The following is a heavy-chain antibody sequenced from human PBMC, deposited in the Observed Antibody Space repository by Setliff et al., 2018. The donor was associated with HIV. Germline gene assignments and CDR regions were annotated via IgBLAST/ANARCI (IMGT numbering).Heavy chain of an antibody. D-gene: IGHD5-18*01. CDR1: AYTLSDSY. V-gene: IGHV1-2*02. Sequence: ASVKVSCKASAYTLSDSYIHWVRQAPGQGLEWMGWIKPDTGGTNYAQKFQGRVTMTRDTSISTAYMEVSNLRSDDTAVYYCATGGYSYGHDYWGQGTLVTVSS. CDR2: IKPDTGGT. J-gene: IGHJ4*02. CDR3: ATGGYSYGHDY.